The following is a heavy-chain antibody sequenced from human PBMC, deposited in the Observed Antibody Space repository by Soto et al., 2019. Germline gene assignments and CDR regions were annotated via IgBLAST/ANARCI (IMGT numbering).Heavy chain of an antibody. CDR1: GGSISSSRYY. D-gene: IGHD3-9*01. CDR3: ARHDFLTGYSQNNWFDP. Sequence: SETLSLTCTVSGGSISSSRYYWGWIRQPPGKGLEWIGSISYTYNTYYNPSLKSRVTISVDTSKNQFSLRLSSVTAADTTVYYCARHDFLTGYSQNNWFDPWGQGTLVTVSS. J-gene: IGHJ5*02. CDR2: ISYTYNT. V-gene: IGHV4-39*01.